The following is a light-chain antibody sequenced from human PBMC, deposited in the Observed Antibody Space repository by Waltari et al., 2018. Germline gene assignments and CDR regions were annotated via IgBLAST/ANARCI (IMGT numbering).Light chain of an antibody. CDR2: AAS. CDR3: QQYYGTPYT. V-gene: IGKV1-NL1*01. Sequence: DIQMTQSPSSLSASVGHRVTITCRASQDIRNSLAWYQQKPGAAPKLLLYAASRLLSGVPSRFSGSGSGTDYTLTISSLQPEDFATYYCQQYYGTPYTFGQGTKLEI. J-gene: IGKJ2*01. CDR1: QDIRNS.